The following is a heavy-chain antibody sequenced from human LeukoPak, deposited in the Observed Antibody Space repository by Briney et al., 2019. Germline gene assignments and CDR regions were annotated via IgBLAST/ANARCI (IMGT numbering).Heavy chain of an antibody. Sequence: GGSLRLSCAASGFTFDDYGMSWVRQAPGKGLEWVSGINWNGGSTGYADSVKGRFTISRDNAKNSLYLQMNSLRAEDTALYYCARDSEDSSGWYGVIDYWGRGTLVTVSS. J-gene: IGHJ4*02. CDR1: GFTFDDYG. CDR2: INWNGGST. V-gene: IGHV3-20*04. D-gene: IGHD6-19*01. CDR3: ARDSEDSSGWYGVIDY.